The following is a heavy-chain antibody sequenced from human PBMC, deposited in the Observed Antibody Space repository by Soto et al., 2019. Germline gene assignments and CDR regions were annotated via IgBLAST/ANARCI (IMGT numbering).Heavy chain of an antibody. CDR1: GFTFSSYA. Sequence: EVQLLESGGGLVQPGGSLRLSCAACGFTFSSYAMSWLRQAPGKGLEWVSAISGSGGSTYYADSVKGRFTISRDNSKNTLYLQMNSLRAEDTAVYYCAKDKRAYSGYEVPELDYWGQGTLVTVSS. CDR2: ISGSGGST. CDR3: AKDKRAYSGYEVPELDY. V-gene: IGHV3-23*01. D-gene: IGHD5-12*01. J-gene: IGHJ4*02.